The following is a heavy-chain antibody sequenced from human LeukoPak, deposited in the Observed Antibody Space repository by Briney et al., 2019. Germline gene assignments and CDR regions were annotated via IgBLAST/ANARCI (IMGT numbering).Heavy chain of an antibody. CDR3: ARDTAGIAVAGDAFDI. CDR2: INSDGINT. J-gene: IGHJ3*02. V-gene: IGHV3-74*01. D-gene: IGHD6-19*01. Sequence: LSGGSLRLSCAASGFTFSNYWMHWVRQAPGKGLVWVSRINSDGINTSYADSVKGRFTISRDNAKNSLYLQMNSLRAEDTAVYYCARDTAGIAVAGDAFDIWGQGTMVTVSS. CDR1: GFTFSNYW.